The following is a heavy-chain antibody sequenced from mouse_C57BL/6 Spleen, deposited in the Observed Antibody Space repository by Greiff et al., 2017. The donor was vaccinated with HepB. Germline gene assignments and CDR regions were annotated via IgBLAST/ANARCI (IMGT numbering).Heavy chain of an antibody. CDR3: ARLDYDYLYAMDY. J-gene: IGHJ4*01. V-gene: IGHV5-6*01. D-gene: IGHD2-4*01. CDR2: ISSGGSYT. Sequence: EVQLVESGGDLVKPGGSLKLSCAASGFTFSSYGMSWVRQTPDKRLEWVATISSGGSYTYYPDSVKGRFTISRDNAKNTLYLQMSSLKSEDTAMYYCARLDYDYLYAMDYWGQGTSVTVSS. CDR1: GFTFSSYG.